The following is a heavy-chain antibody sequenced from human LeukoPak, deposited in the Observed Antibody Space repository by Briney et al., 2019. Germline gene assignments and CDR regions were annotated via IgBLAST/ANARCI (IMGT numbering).Heavy chain of an antibody. D-gene: IGHD6-6*01. CDR3: ARKYSSSSENYYYMDV. Sequence: PSETLSLTCTVSGGSISSSGYYWGWIRQPPGKGLEWIGSFYYTGSTFYNPSLKSRVTISVDTSKNQFSLKLSSVTAADTAVYYCARKYSSSSENYYYMDVWGKGTTVTVSS. CDR2: FYYTGST. J-gene: IGHJ6*03. CDR1: GGSISSSGYY. V-gene: IGHV4-39*01.